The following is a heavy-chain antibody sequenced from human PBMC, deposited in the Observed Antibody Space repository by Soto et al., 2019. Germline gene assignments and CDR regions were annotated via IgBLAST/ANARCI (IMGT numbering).Heavy chain of an antibody. Sequence: ASVKVSCKASGYTFTSYGISWVRQAPGQGLEWMGWISAYNGNTNYAQKLQGRVTMTTDTSTSTAYMELRSLRSDDTAVYYCARDSLRAPIAAAGKSENYYYYYYGMDVWGQGTTVTVSS. CDR3: ARDSLRAPIAAAGKSENYYYYYYGMDV. CDR1: GYTFTSYG. V-gene: IGHV1-18*01. J-gene: IGHJ6*02. D-gene: IGHD6-13*01. CDR2: ISAYNGNT.